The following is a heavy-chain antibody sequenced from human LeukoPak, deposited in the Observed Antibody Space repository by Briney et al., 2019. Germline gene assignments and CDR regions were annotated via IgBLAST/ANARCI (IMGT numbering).Heavy chain of an antibody. Sequence: ASVKVSCKASGYTFTSYGISWVRQAPGQGLEWMGWISAYNGNTNYAQKLQGRVTMTTDTSTSTAYMELRSLRSDDTAVYYCARGHYYDSSGYYWYWGQGTLVTVSS. CDR1: GYTFTSYG. J-gene: IGHJ4*02. CDR3: ARGHYYDSSGYYWY. V-gene: IGHV1-18*01. CDR2: ISAYNGNT. D-gene: IGHD3-22*01.